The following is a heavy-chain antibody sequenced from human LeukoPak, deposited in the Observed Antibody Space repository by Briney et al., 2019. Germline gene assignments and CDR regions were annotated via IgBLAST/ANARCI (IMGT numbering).Heavy chain of an antibody. CDR2: ISSSSSYI. CDR3: ATAKEMDV. J-gene: IGHJ6*02. Sequence: GGSLRLSCVASGFSFSSYPMNWVRQAPGKGLEWVSSISSSSSYIYYADSVKGRFTISRDNAKNSLYLQMNSLRAEDTAVYYCATAKEMDVWGQGTTVTVSS. V-gene: IGHV3-21*01. CDR1: GFSFSSYP.